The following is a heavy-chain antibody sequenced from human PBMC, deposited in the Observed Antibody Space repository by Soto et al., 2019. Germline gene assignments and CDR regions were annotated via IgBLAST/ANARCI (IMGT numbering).Heavy chain of an antibody. CDR2: IYYSGTT. Sequence: SETLSLTCTVAGGSLSRYFCRCIWQPPGKGLEWIGYIYYSGTTNYNPSLKSRVTTSLDTSKNQFSLKLVSLTAADTAFYYCARGRGGTYDAFDIWGPGTLVTVS. J-gene: IGHJ3*02. CDR3: ARGRGGTYDAFDI. CDR1: GGSLSRYF. D-gene: IGHD1-26*01. V-gene: IGHV4-59*01.